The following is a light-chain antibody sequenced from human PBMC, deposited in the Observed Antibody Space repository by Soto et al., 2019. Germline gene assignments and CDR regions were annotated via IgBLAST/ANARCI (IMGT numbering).Light chain of an antibody. CDR1: QSVSSSY. Sequence: DIVLTQSPGTLSLSPGERAALSCRASQSVSSSYLAWYQQKPGQAPRLLIYGASNRATGIPDRFSGSGSGTDFTLTISRLEPEDFAVYYCQQYDNSPLTSGGGTKVDIK. V-gene: IGKV3-20*01. CDR2: GAS. CDR3: QQYDNSPLT. J-gene: IGKJ4*01.